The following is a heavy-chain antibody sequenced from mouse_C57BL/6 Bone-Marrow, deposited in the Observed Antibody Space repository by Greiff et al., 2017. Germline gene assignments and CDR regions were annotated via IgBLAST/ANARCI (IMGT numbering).Heavy chain of an antibody. CDR1: GYTFTSYD. CDR2: IYPRDGST. Sequence: QVQLQQSGPELVKPGASVKLSCKASGYTFTSYDINWVKQRPGQGLELTGWIYPRDGSTKYKEKFKGKATLTVDTSSSTAYMELHSLTSEDSAVYFCARLEFDGSSGDWYFDVWGTGTTVTVSS. CDR3: ARLEFDGSSGDWYFDV. D-gene: IGHD1-1*01. J-gene: IGHJ1*03. V-gene: IGHV1-85*01.